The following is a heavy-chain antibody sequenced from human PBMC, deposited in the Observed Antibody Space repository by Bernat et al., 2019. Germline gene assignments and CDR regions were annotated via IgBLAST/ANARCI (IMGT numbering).Heavy chain of an antibody. J-gene: IGHJ2*01. V-gene: IGHV1-3*01. D-gene: IGHD2-8*01. CDR1: GYTFTSYA. CDR2: INAGNGNT. CDR3: ARDGAVRYFDL. Sequence: QVQLVQSGAEVKKPGASVKISCKASGYTFTSYAMHWVRQAPGQRLEWMGWINAGNGNTKYSQKFQGRVTITRDTSASTAYMELSSLRSEDTAVYYCARDGAVRYFDLWGRGTLVTVSS.